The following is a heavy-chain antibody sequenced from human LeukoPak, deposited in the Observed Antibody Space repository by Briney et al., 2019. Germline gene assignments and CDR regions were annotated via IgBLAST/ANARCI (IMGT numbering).Heavy chain of an antibody. CDR2: IYYTGST. CDR1: GGSISSGGYF. CDR3: ARHEAQDFDY. Sequence: SETLSLTCTVSGGSISSGGYFWTWIRQHPGKGLEWIGHIYYTGSTYYNPSLKSRVTISVDTSKNQFSLKLNSVTAADTAVYYCARHEAQDFDYWGQGTLVTVSS. V-gene: IGHV4-31*03. J-gene: IGHJ4*02.